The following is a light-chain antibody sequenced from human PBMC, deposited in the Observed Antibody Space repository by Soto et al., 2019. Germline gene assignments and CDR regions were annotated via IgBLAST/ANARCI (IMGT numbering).Light chain of an antibody. CDR1: SSDVGSYNR. V-gene: IGLV2-18*02. J-gene: IGLJ1*01. Sequence: QSALTQPPSVSGSPGQSVTISCTGTSSDVGSYNRVSWYQQPPGTAPKLMIYEVSNRPSGVPDRFSGSKSGNTASLTISGLQPEDEADYYCNSYTSSSTYVFGTGTK. CDR2: EVS. CDR3: NSYTSSSTYV.